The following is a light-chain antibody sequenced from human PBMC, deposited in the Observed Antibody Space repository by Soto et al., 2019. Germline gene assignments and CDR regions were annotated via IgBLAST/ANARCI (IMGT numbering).Light chain of an antibody. CDR2: GAS. V-gene: IGKV3-15*01. J-gene: IGKJ1*01. CDR1: QSVSSK. Sequence: EIVMTQSPATLSVSPGERVTLSCRARQSVSSKLAWYQQKPGQAPRLLIYGASTRATGIPARFSGSGSGTEFTLIISSLQSEDSAVYYCQQYNSWLWTFGQGTKVDIK. CDR3: QQYNSWLWT.